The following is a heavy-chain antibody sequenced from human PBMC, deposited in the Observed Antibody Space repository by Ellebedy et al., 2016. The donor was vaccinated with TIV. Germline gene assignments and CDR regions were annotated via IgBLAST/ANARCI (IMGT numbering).Heavy chain of an antibody. CDR3: AKGASYYDFWSGFGTPVDV. CDR1: GFTFSSYA. V-gene: IGHV3-23*01. D-gene: IGHD3-3*01. J-gene: IGHJ6*02. Sequence: GESLKISXAASGFTFSSYAMSWVRQAPGKGLEWVSAISGSGGSTYYADSVKGRFTISRDNSKNTLYLQMNSLRAEDTAVYYCAKGASYYDFWSGFGTPVDVWGQGTTVTVSS. CDR2: ISGSGGST.